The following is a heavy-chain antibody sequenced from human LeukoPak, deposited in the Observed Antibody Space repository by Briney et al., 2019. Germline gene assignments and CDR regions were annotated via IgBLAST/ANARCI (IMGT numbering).Heavy chain of an antibody. D-gene: IGHD5-18*01. J-gene: IGHJ4*02. CDR3: VRHPLARYGLYYFDY. CDR2: IYYSGST. Sequence: SETLSLTCTVSGDSISSYFWSWIRQPPGRGLEWIGYIYYSGSTNYNPSLKSRVTISVDTSKNQFSLKLSSVTAADTAVYYCVRHPLARYGLYYFDYWGQGTLVTVSS. CDR1: GDSISSYF. V-gene: IGHV4-59*08.